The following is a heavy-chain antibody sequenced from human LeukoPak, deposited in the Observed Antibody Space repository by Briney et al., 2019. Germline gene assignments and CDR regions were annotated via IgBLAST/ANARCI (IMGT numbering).Heavy chain of an antibody. J-gene: IGHJ4*02. CDR2: IHSVDSDT. V-gene: IGHV5-51*01. Sequence: GESLKVSCKASGYSFTTYWIGWVRQMPGKGLEWMGIIHSVDSDTRYSPSFEGQVTISADESITTAYLQWSSLKASDTAMYYCARLGYCSSGVCYTSAFDYWGQGTPVTVSS. D-gene: IGHD2-8*01. CDR1: GYSFTTYW. CDR3: ARLGYCSSGVCYTSAFDY.